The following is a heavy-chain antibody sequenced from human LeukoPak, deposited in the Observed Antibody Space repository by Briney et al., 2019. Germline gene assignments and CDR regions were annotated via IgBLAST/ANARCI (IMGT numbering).Heavy chain of an antibody. J-gene: IGHJ4*02. CDR1: GFTFSDYY. Sequence: GGSPRLSCAASGFTFSDYYMSWIRQAPGKGLEWVSYISSSSSYTNYADSVKGRFTISRDNAKNSLYLQMNSLRAEDTAVYYCARDLRREQQLATWTFDYWGQGTLVTVSS. D-gene: IGHD6-13*01. CDR2: ISSSSSYT. V-gene: IGHV3-11*05. CDR3: ARDLRREQQLATWTFDY.